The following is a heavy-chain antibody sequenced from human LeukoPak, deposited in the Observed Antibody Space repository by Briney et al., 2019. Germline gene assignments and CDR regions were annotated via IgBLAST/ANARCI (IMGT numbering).Heavy chain of an antibody. D-gene: IGHD3-22*01. CDR3: ARSPAYYYDSSGYYYPIVY. V-gene: IGHV4-39*01. CDR1: GGSISTYY. J-gene: IGHJ4*02. CDR2: IYYSGST. Sequence: SETLSLTCTLSGGSISTYYWGWIRQPPGKGLEWIGSIYYSGSTYYNPSLKSRVTISVDTSKNQFSLKLSSVTAADTAVYYCARSPAYYYDSSGYYYPIVYWGQGTLVTVSS.